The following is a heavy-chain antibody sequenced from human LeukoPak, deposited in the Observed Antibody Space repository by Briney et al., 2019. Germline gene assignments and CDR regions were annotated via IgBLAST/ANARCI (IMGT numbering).Heavy chain of an antibody. V-gene: IGHV1-18*01. CDR3: ARVSRSMVSYYYYGMDV. CDR2: ISAYNGNT. J-gene: IGHJ6*02. D-gene: IGHD3-10*01. CDR1: GYTFTSYG. Sequence: ASVKVSCKASGYTFTSYGISWVRQAPGQGLEWMGWISAYNGNTNYAQKLQGRVTMTTDTSTSTAYKELRSLRSDDTAVYYCARVSRSMVSYYYYGMDVWGQGTTVTVSS.